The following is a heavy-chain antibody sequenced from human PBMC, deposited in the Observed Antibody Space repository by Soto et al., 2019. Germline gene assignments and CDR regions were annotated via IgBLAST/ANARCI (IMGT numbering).Heavy chain of an antibody. J-gene: IGHJ6*02. CDR3: ARTLSYYYGMDV. CDR1: GFTFGADT. CDR2: ISSSSSTI. Sequence: GGSLRLSCAASGFTFGADTMNWVRQAPGKGLEWISYISSSSSTISYADSVKGRFTISRDNAKNSLLLRMTSLRDEDTAVYYCARTLSYYYGMDVWGQGATVTVSS. V-gene: IGHV3-48*02.